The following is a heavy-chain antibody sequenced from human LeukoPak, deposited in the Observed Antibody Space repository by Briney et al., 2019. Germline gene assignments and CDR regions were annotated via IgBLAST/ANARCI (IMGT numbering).Heavy chain of an antibody. V-gene: IGHV1-69*06. CDR3: ARDPHSGYENLLDY. CDR1: GGAFSSYA. J-gene: IGHJ4*02. D-gene: IGHD5-12*01. CDR2: IIPIFGTA. Sequence: ASVKVSCKASGGAFSSYAISWVRQAPGQGLEWMGGIIPIFGTANYAQKFQGRVTITADKSTSTAYMELSSLRSEDTAVYYCARDPHSGYENLLDYWGQGTLVTVSS.